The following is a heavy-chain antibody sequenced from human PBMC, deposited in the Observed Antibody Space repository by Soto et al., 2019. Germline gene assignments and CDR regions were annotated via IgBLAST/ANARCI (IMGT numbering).Heavy chain of an antibody. V-gene: IGHV3-30*18. CDR3: AKDLDYYDSSGYYYVGLDY. Sequence: GGSLRLSCAASGFTFSSYGMHWVRQAPGKGLEWVAVISYDGSNKYYADSVKGRFTISRDNSKNTLYLQMNSLRAEDTAVYYCAKDLDYYDSSGYYYVGLDYWGQGTLVTVSS. D-gene: IGHD3-22*01. CDR1: GFTFSSYG. CDR2: ISYDGSNK. J-gene: IGHJ4*02.